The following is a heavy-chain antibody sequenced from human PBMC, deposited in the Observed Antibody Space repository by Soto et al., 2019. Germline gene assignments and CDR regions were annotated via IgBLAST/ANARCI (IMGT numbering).Heavy chain of an antibody. CDR3: ARDRQSSGWLDAFDI. CDR1: GFTFSSYG. D-gene: IGHD6-19*01. CDR2: ISYDGSNK. Sequence: VGSLRLSCAASGFTFSSYGMHWVRQAPGKGLEWVAVISYDGSNKYYADSVKGRFTISRHNSMNTLYLQMNSLRAEDTAVYYCARDRQSSGWLDAFDIWGQGTMVTVSS. J-gene: IGHJ3*02. V-gene: IGHV3-30*03.